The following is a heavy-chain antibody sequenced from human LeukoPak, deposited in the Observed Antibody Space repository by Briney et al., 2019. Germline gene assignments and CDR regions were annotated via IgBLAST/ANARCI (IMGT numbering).Heavy chain of an antibody. D-gene: IGHD1-26*01. CDR1: GGSINSESYY. Sequence: SETLSLTCTVSGGSINSESYYWSWIRQPPGKGLEWIGYIYYSGSTNYNPSLKSRVTISLDTSKNQFSLKLSSVTAEDTAVYYCARDRLSGSYYRGWYFDYWGQGTLVTVSS. CDR2: IYYSGST. CDR3: ARDRLSGSYYRGWYFDY. V-gene: IGHV4-61*01. J-gene: IGHJ4*02.